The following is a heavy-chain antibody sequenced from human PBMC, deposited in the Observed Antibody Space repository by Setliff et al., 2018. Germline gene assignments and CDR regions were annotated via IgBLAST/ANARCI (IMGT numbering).Heavy chain of an antibody. V-gene: IGHV4-39*01. CDR3: ARIGHFDFWRGFGVGAFDL. D-gene: IGHD3-3*01. J-gene: IGHJ3*01. CDR2: IYYSGST. CDR1: GGSISSSSYY. Sequence: SETLSLTCTVSGGSISSSSYYWGWIRQPPGKGLEWIGSIYYSGSTYYNPSFKSRVTMSLDKSKNQFSLKLASVTAADTALYYCARIGHFDFWRGFGVGAFDLWGHGSVVTVSS.